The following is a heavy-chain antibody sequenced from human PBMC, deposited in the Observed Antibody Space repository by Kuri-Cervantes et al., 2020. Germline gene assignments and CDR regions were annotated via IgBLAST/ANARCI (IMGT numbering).Heavy chain of an antibody. Sequence: GGSLRLSCAASGFTFDDYAMHWVRQAPGKGLEWVSGISWNSGSIGYADSVKGRFTISRDNAKNSLYLQMNSLRAEDTALYYCAKVFGWLEHYAFDIWGQGTMVTVSS. CDR1: GFTFDDYA. V-gene: IGHV3-9*01. CDR2: ISWNSGSI. D-gene: IGHD3-16*01. CDR3: AKVFGWLEHYAFDI. J-gene: IGHJ3*02.